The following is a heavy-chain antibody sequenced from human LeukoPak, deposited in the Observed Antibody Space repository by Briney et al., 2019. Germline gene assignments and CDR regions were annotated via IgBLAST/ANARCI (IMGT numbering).Heavy chain of an antibody. V-gene: IGHV3-9*01. J-gene: IGHJ4*02. D-gene: IGHD6-19*01. Sequence: PGGSLRLSCAASGFTFDNYAMHWVRHAPGKGLEWLSIISWNSGYIGYADSVKGRFTISRDNAKKSLDLQMNSLRAEDTALYYCAKVRGTYSSGYFFDYWGQGTLVTVSS. CDR2: ISWNSGYI. CDR3: AKVRGTYSSGYFFDY. CDR1: GFTFDNYA.